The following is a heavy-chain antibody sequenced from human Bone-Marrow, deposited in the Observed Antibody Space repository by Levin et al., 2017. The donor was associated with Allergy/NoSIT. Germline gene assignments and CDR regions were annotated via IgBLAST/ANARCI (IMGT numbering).Heavy chain of an antibody. CDR2: LDPKDGDT. CDR3: ATAFTGSYPEYYYYGMDV. D-gene: IGHD3-16*02. V-gene: IGHV1-24*01. J-gene: IGHJ6*02. Sequence: GASVKVSCAVFGNTLSELAMHWVRQAPGGGPEWMGTLDPKDGDTIYAPKFRDRVTMTEDRSTDTTYMELSSLRSDDTAVYYCATAFTGSYPEYYYYGMDVWGQGTRVTV. CDR1: GNTLSELA.